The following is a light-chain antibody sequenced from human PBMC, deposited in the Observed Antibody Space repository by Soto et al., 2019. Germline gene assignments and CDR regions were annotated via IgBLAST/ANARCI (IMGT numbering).Light chain of an antibody. CDR2: GAS. CDR1: QSVSSY. V-gene: IGKV3-11*01. J-gene: IGKJ1*01. CDR3: QQRSDWPWT. Sequence: EIVLTQSPGTLSLSPGERATLSCRASQSVSSYLAWYQQKPGQAPRLLIYGASSRATGIPARFSGGGSGTDFTLTISNLEPEDFAVYYCQQRSDWPWTFGQGTKVDIK.